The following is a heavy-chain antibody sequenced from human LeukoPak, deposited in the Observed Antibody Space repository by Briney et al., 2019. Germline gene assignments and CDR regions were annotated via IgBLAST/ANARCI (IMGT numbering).Heavy chain of an antibody. CDR3: AKEDYSSSWYALDY. Sequence: GGSLRLSCAASVFTFDDYAIYWARRGPGKGLECVSLISGDDGSIYYAVSVKGRFTISRDNSKNSLYLQMNSLRTEDTALYYCAKEDYSSSWYALDYWGQGTLVTVSS. J-gene: IGHJ4*02. V-gene: IGHV3-43*02. D-gene: IGHD6-13*01. CDR2: ISGDDGSI. CDR1: VFTFDDYA.